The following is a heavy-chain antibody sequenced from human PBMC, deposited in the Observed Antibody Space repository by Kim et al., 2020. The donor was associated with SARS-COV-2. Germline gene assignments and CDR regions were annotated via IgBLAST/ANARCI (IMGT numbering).Heavy chain of an antibody. V-gene: IGHV3-23*01. CDR3: AKDGCSSTSCYTYSAGDFDY. D-gene: IGHD2-2*02. CDR2: ISGSGGST. Sequence: GGSLRLSCAASGFTFSSYAMSWVRQAPGKGLEWVSAISGSGGSTYYADSVKGRFTISRDNSKNTLYLQMNSLRAEDTAVYYCAKDGCSSTSCYTYSAGDFDYWGQGTLVTVSS. CDR1: GFTFSSYA. J-gene: IGHJ4*02.